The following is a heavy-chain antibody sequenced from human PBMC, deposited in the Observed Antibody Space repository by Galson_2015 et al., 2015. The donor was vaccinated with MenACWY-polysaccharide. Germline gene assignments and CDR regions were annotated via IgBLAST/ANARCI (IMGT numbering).Heavy chain of an antibody. V-gene: IGHV6-1*01. CDR2: TSYRSGWNH. D-gene: IGHD3-10*01. CDR3: ARDREVWGDGMDV. Sequence: CAISGDSVSNPRAAWTWIRQSPSRGLEWLGRTSYRSGWNHDYAVSVKSRITINPDTSKNQFSLQIKSMTPEDTAVYYCARDREVWGDGMDVWGQGTTVTVSS. CDR1: GDSVSNPRAA. J-gene: IGHJ6*02.